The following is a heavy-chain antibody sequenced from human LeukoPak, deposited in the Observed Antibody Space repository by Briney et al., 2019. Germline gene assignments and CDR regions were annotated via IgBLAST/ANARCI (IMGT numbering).Heavy chain of an antibody. Sequence: GGSLRLPCAASGFIFSGSTMHWVRQTSGKGLEWVGRVRSKADSYATGYTASVKGRFTISRDDSRNTAYLQMNSLKTEDTALYYCTRQGSRITVTGTGYRVDYSFFDLWGRGTLVTVSS. D-gene: IGHD6-19*01. CDR1: GFIFSGST. CDR3: TRQGSRITVTGTGYRVDYSFFDL. CDR2: VRSKADSYAT. J-gene: IGHJ2*01. V-gene: IGHV3-73*01.